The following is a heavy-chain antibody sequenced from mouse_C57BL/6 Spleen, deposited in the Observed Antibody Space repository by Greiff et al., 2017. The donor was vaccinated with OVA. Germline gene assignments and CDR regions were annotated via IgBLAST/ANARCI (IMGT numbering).Heavy chain of an antibody. CDR2: IDPNSGGT. CDR1: GYTFTSYW. Sequence: VQLQQSGAELVKPGASVKLSCKASGYTFTSYWMHWVKQRPGRGLEWIGRIDPNSGGTKYNEKVKSKATLTVDKPSSTAYMQLSSLTSEDSAVYYCARGGSTTVVDYYAMDYWGQGTSVTVSS. J-gene: IGHJ4*01. CDR3: ARGGSTTVVDYYAMDY. D-gene: IGHD1-1*01. V-gene: IGHV1-72*01.